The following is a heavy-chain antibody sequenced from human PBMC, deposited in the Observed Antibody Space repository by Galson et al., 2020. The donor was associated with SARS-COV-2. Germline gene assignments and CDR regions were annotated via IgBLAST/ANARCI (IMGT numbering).Heavy chain of an antibody. CDR1: GFTFSGNY. CDR3: ARDPHNSRGYVGDAFDI. Sequence: TGGSLRLSCAASGFTFSGNYMSWVRQAPGKGLEWISGLYSGGTTYYTDSATGRFTISRDNSKNTVYLQMNGLSAEDTAVYFCARDPHNSRGYVGDAFDIWGQGRMVTASS. J-gene: IGHJ3*02. CDR2: LYSGGTT. V-gene: IGHV3-66*01. D-gene: IGHD3-22*01.